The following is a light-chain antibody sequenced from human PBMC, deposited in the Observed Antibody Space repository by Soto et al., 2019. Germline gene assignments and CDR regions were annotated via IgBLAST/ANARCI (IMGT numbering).Light chain of an antibody. J-gene: IGKJ1*01. V-gene: IGKV1-5*03. CDR3: QHYNSYSEA. CDR1: QTISSW. Sequence: IQMTQSPSTLSGSVGDRVTITCRASQTISSWLAWYQQKPGKAPNLLIYKASTLKSGVPSRFSGSGSGTELTITISSLQPDDGETYDGQHYNSYSEAFGQGTKVDIK. CDR2: KAS.